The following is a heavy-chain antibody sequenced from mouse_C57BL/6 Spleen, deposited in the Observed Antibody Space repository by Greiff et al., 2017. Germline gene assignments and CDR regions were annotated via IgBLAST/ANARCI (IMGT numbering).Heavy chain of an antibody. CDR2: INPSGGST. CDR3: ARSGGQYCYAMDY. CDR1: GYTFTSYW. Sequence: QVQLQESGAELAKPGASVKLSCKASGYTFTSYWMHWVKQRPGQGLEWIGYINPSGGSTKSNQKFKDKATLTADKASSTAYMQLSILTYEDSAVYYCARSGGQYCYAMDYWGQGTSVTVSS. V-gene: IGHV1-7*01. J-gene: IGHJ4*01.